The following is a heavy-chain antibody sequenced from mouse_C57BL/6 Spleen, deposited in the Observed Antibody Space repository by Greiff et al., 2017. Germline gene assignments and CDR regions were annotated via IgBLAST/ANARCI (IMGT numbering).Heavy chain of an antibody. CDR3: ARSTTAYFDY. J-gene: IGHJ2*01. D-gene: IGHD1-2*01. Sequence: VKLMESGPELVKPGASVKISCKASGYAFSSSWMNWVKQRPGKGLEWIGRIYPGDGDTNYNGKFKGKATLTADKSSSTAYMQLSSLTSEDSAVYFCARSTTAYFDYWGQGTTLTVSS. CDR1: GYAFSSSW. CDR2: IYPGDGDT. V-gene: IGHV1-82*01.